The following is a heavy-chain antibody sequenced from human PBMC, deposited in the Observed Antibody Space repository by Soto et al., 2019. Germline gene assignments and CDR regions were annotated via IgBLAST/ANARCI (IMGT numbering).Heavy chain of an antibody. J-gene: IGHJ6*02. V-gene: IGHV1-8*02. D-gene: IGHD6-13*01. CDR1: GGTFSSYA. Sequence: ASVKVSCKTSGGTFSSYAISWVRQAPGQGLEFMGWIIPNSGNAGYAQKFQGRVTMTRNTSISTAYMELSSLRSEDTAVYCCARGGYSSSWYVSFSYYYGMDVWGQGTTVTVSS. CDR3: ARGGYSSSWYVSFSYYYGMDV. CDR2: IIPNSGNA.